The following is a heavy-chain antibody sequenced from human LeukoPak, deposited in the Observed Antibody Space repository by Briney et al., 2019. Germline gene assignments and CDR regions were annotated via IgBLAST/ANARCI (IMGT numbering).Heavy chain of an antibody. J-gene: IGHJ4*02. CDR3: ATPKGGSGSHRAPLEY. CDR2: IPDDGSNE. CDR1: GFTFSSYA. V-gene: IGHV3-30-3*01. D-gene: IGHD3-10*01. Sequence: PGGSLRLSCAASGFTFSSYAMHWVRQAPGKGLEWVAIIPDDGSNEYYADSVKGRFTISRDNSKNTLYLQMNSLRAEDTAVYYCATPKGGSGSHRAPLEYWGQGTLVTVST.